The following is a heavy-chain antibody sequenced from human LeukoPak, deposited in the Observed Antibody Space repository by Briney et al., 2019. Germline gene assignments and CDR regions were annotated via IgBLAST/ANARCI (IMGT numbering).Heavy chain of an antibody. V-gene: IGHV1-18*01. CDR1: GYTFTSYG. CDR2: ISAYNGNT. CDR3: ARRDSSGYYHLAGAFDI. D-gene: IGHD3-22*01. Sequence: ASVKVSCKASGYTFTSYGISWVRQAPGQGLEWMGWISAYNGNTNYAQKLQGRVTMTTGTSTSTAYMELRSLRSDDTAVYYCARRDSSGYYHLAGAFDIWGQGTMVTVSS. J-gene: IGHJ3*02.